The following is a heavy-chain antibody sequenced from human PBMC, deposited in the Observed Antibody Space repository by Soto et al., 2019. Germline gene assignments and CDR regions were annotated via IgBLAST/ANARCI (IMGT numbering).Heavy chain of an antibody. J-gene: IGHJ6*03. V-gene: IGHV3-21*01. CDR3: ARAGYSKGGYYYYYMDV. D-gene: IGHD4-4*01. CDR2: ISSSSSYI. Sequence: EVQLVESGGGLVKPGGSLRLSCAASGFTFSSYSMNWVRQAPGKGLEWVSSISSSSSYIYYADSVKGRFTISRDNAKNSLYLQMNSLRAEDTAVYYCARAGYSKGGYYYYYMDVWGKGTTVTVSS. CDR1: GFTFSSYS.